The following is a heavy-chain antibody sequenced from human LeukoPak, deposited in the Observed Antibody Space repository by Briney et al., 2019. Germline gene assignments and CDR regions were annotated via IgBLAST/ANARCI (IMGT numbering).Heavy chain of an antibody. J-gene: IGHJ4*02. CDR1: GFTFSSYA. CDR3: AIMWGIGENKFDY. V-gene: IGHV3-23*01. CDR2: ISGRGGST. Sequence: HPGGSLRLSCAAPGFTFSSYAMSWVRQAPGKGLEWVSAISGRGGSTYYADSVKGRFTISRDNSKNTLYLQMNSLRAEDTAVYYCAIMWGIGENKFDYWGQGTLVTVSS. D-gene: IGHD6-13*01.